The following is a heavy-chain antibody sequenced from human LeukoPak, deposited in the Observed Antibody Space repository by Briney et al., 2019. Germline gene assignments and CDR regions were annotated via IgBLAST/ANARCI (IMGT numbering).Heavy chain of an antibody. CDR1: GYTLTELS. CDR3: ATVHGLYDSSDKDYYGMDV. Sequence: ASVKVSCKVSGYTLTELSMHWVRQAPGKGLEWMGGFDPEDGETIYAQKFQGRVTMTEDTSTDTAYMELSSLRSEDTAMYYCATVHGLYDSSDKDYYGMDVWGQGTTVTVSS. V-gene: IGHV1-24*01. J-gene: IGHJ6*02. D-gene: IGHD3-22*01. CDR2: FDPEDGET.